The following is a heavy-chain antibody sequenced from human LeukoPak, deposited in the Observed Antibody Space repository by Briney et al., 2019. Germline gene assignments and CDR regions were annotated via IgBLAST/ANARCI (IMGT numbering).Heavy chain of an antibody. CDR3: AKCNLNNCREGFDI. CDR1: GLTFSSYA. D-gene: IGHD1-1*01. CDR2: ISVDSIT. J-gene: IGHJ3*02. V-gene: IGHV3-23*01. Sequence: GGSLRLSCAASGLTFSSYALSWVRQAPGKGLDWVSSISVDSITYYLDSVKGRFIISRDNSKSTLYLQMHSLRAEDTALYYCAKCNLNNCREGFDIWGQGTMVTVSS.